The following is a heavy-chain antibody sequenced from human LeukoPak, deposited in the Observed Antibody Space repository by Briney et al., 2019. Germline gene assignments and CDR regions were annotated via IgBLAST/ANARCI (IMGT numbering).Heavy chain of an antibody. CDR2: IYSDGST. J-gene: IGHJ5*02. CDR1: GFAVSTNY. V-gene: IGHV3-66*02. D-gene: IGHD1-26*01. Sequence: GGSLRLSCAASGFAVSTNYLSWVRQAPGKGLEWVSVIYSDGSTYYTDSVKGRFTISRDNSKNTLYLQMNSLIPEDTAVYYCANDRQSESYYGCGWFVPWGQGTLVTVSS. CDR3: ANDRQSESYYGCGWFVP.